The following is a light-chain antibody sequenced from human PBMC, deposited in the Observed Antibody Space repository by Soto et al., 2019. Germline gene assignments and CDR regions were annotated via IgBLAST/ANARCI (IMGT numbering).Light chain of an antibody. CDR3: QQRRSWPRA. J-gene: IGKJ1*01. CDR1: QSVSRY. CDR2: DAS. V-gene: IGKV3-11*01. Sequence: EIVLTQSPATLSLSPGEGATLSCRASQSVSRYLAWYQKKPGQTPRLLIYDASNRATGIPARFSGSGSGTDFTLTISSLEPEDFAVYYCQQRRSWPRAFGQGTKVEFK.